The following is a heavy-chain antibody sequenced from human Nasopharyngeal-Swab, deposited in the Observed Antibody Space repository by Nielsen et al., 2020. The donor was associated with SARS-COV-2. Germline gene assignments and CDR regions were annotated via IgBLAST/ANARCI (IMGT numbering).Heavy chain of an antibody. CDR3: ARDDSSGYYGY. CDR2: ISGSGSTI. J-gene: IGHJ4*02. CDR1: GFTFSDYY. D-gene: IGHD3-22*01. Sequence: GESLKISCAASGFTFSDYYMSWIRQAPGKGLEGVSYISGSGSTIYYADSVKGRFTMSRDNAKNSVYLQMNSLSAEDTAVYYCARDDSSGYYGYWGQGTLVTVSS. V-gene: IGHV3-11*01.